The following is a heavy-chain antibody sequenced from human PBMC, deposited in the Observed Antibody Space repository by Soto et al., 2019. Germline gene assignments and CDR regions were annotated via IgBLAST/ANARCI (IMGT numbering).Heavy chain of an antibody. CDR1: CDSISSYY. CDR3: ARGAIAGQAFDS. Sequence: PSETLSLTCTVSCDSISSYYWSWLRQPPGKELEWIGYIYYSGSTNYNPSLKRRVTISAETSKNQFSLKLRFVTAADTTVYFRARGAIAGQAFDSGSRGTLVTVSS. CDR2: IYYSGST. J-gene: IGHJ4*02. V-gene: IGHV4-59*13.